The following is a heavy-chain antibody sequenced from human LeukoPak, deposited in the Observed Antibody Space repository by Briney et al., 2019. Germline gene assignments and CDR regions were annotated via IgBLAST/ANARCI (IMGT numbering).Heavy chain of an antibody. D-gene: IGHD2-21*01. V-gene: IGHV4-34*01. CDR2: INHSGST. CDR3: ARGAPRRSYYYYGMDV. Sequence: PSETLSLTCAVYGGSFSGYYWSWIRQPPGKGLEWIGEINHSGSTNYNPSLKSRVTISVDTSKNQFSLKLSSVTAADTAAYYCARGAPRRSYYYYGMDVWGQGTTVTVSS. CDR1: GGSFSGYY. J-gene: IGHJ6*02.